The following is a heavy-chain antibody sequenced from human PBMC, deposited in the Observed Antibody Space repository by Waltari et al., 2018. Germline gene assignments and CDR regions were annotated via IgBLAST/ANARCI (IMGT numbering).Heavy chain of an antibody. CDR3: AKDLVVAATPRGYDY. J-gene: IGHJ4*02. CDR1: GFTFSSYS. V-gene: IGHV3-23*01. Sequence: EVQLLESGGGLVQPGGSLSLSCAASGFTFSSYSRSWVRQAPGKGLEWVAAISGSGGSTYYADSVKGRFTISRDNSKNTLYLQMNSLRAEDTAVYYCAKDLVVAATPRGYDYWGQGTLVTVSS. CDR2: ISGSGGST. D-gene: IGHD2-15*01.